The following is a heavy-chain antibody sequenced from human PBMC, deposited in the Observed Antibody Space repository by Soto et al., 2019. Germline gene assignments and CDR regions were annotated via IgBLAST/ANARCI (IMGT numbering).Heavy chain of an antibody. V-gene: IGHV4-30-4*08. CDR2: IYYSGST. Sequence: PSETLSLTCTISGGSISGSAWSWIRQPPGKGLEWIGYIYYSGSTYYNPSLKSRVTISVDTSKNQFSLKLSSVTAADTAVYYCARTNLAVAGTYYFDYWGQGTLVTVSS. J-gene: IGHJ4*02. D-gene: IGHD6-19*01. CDR1: GGSISGSA. CDR3: ARTNLAVAGTYYFDY.